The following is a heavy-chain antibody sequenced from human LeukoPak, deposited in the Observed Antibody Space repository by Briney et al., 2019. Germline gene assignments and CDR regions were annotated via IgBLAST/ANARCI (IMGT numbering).Heavy chain of an antibody. D-gene: IGHD1-26*01. CDR1: GGSISSYY. J-gene: IGHJ5*02. Sequence: SETLSLTCTVSGGSISSYYWSWIRQPPGKGLEWIGYIYYSGSTNYNPSLKSRVTISVDTSKNQFSLKLSSVTAADTAVYYCARAPLYSGSYYANWFDPWGQGTLVTVSS. CDR3: ARAPLYSGSYYANWFDP. V-gene: IGHV4-59*01. CDR2: IYYSGST.